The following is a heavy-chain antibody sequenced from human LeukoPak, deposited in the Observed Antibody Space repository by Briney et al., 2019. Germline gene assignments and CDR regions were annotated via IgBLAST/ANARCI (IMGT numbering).Heavy chain of an antibody. J-gene: IGHJ4*02. CDR1: GFTFSNYW. Sequence: GALRLSCAASGFTFSNYWMSWVRQAPGKGLEGVANIKQDGSEKYYVDSVKGRFTISRDTPKNSLYLQMNSLRAEDTAVYYCARDKGTVTIFDCWGQGTLVTASS. CDR2: IKQDGSEK. D-gene: IGHD4-11*01. V-gene: IGHV3-7*01. CDR3: ARDKGTVTIFDC.